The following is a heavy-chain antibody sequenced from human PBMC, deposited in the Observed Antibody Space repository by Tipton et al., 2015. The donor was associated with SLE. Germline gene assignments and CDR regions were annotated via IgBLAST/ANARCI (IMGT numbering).Heavy chain of an antibody. V-gene: IGHV4-39*07. D-gene: IGHD4-17*01. CDR2: IYYTVST. CDR3: ARQVGINYGYFDY. CDR1: GGSISIISYY. J-gene: IGHJ4*02. Sequence: TLSLTCTVSGGSISIISYYWGWIRQPPGKGLEWIGSIYYTVSTYYNPSLKSLVTISVDTSKNHFSLKLRSVTAADTAVYYCARQVGINYGYFDYWGQGTLVTVSS.